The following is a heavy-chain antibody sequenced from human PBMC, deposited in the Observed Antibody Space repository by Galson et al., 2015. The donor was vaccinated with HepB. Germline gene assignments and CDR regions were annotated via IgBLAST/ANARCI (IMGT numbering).Heavy chain of an antibody. J-gene: IGHJ6*02. CDR1: GYTFTDYY. CDR2: INPINGGT. V-gene: IGHV1-2*02. Sequence: SVKVSCKASGYTFTDYYIHWVRQAPGQGLEWMGWINPINGGTNYAQKFQGRVTMTRDTSISTAYMELSSLRSDDTAVYYCASTSPSGYYYGMDVWGQGTTVTVSS. D-gene: IGHD2-2*01. CDR3: ASTSPSGYYYGMDV.